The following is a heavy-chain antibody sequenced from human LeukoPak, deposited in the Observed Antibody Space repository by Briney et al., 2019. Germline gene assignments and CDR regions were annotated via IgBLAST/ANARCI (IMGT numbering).Heavy chain of an antibody. CDR2: IKQDGSEK. V-gene: IGHV3-7*01. CDR3: ASRFYYYDSSGYPDAFDI. D-gene: IGHD3-22*01. J-gene: IGHJ3*02. CDR1: GFTFSSYW. Sequence: PGGSLRLSCAASGFTFSSYWMSWVRQAPGKGLEWVANIKQDGSEKYYVDSVKGRFTISRDNAKNSLYLQMNSLRAEDTAVYYCASRFYYYDSSGYPDAFDIWGQGTMVTVSS.